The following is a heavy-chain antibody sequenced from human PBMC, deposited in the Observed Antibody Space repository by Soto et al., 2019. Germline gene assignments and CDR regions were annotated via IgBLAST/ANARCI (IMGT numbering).Heavy chain of an antibody. Sequence: GGSLRLSCAASGFTFSFYAMHWVRQAPGKGLEWVAVISYDGSNKYYADSVKGRFTISRDNSKNTLYLQMNSLRAEDTAVYYCARALPPGIAAAGTGVVYWGQGTLVTVSS. CDR2: ISYDGSNK. J-gene: IGHJ4*02. CDR1: GFTFSFYA. CDR3: ARALPPGIAAAGTGVVY. D-gene: IGHD6-13*01. V-gene: IGHV3-30-3*01.